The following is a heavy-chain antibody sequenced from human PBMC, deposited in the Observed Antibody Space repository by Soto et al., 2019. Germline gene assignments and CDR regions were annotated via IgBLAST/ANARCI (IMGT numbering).Heavy chain of an antibody. D-gene: IGHD5-18*01. CDR1: GFTFSSYE. V-gene: IGHV3-48*03. CDR2: ISSSGSTI. J-gene: IGHJ6*02. Sequence: PGGSLRLSCAASGFTFSSYEMNWVRQAPGKGLEWVSYISSSGSTIYYADSVKGRFTISRDNAKNSLYLQINSLRAEDTAVYYCARDTGYSYGPVGMDVWGQGTTVTVSS. CDR3: ARDTGYSYGPVGMDV.